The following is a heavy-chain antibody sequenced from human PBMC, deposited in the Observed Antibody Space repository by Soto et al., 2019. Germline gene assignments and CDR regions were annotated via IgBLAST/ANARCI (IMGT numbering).Heavy chain of an antibody. V-gene: IGHV1-46*01. D-gene: IGHD3-10*01. J-gene: IGHJ6*02. CDR2: INPSGSST. CDR3: ARDSGSYGMDV. Sequence: QVQLVQSGAEVKKPGASVKVSCKASGYSFTSYYMHWVRQAPGEGLEWMGTINPSGSSTRYAQKFQGRVTMTRDTSTSTVYMELSSLRSEDTAVHYCARDSGSYGMDVWGQGTTVTVSS. CDR1: GYSFTSYY.